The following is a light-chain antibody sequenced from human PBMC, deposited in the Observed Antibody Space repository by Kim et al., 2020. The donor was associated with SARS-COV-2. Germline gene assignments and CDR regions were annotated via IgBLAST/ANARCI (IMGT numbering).Light chain of an antibody. V-gene: IGLV3-21*04. CDR2: YES. J-gene: IGLJ2*01. CDR1: NRGNKC. CDR3: QVWDRSRYLV. Sequence: VNQPWITNGRNNRGNKCVLGYPPPPGHAPGLVIYYESERPSGIPERFSGYNSGHTATLTISRVEGGDEAESYCQVWDRSRYLVFGGGTQLTVL.